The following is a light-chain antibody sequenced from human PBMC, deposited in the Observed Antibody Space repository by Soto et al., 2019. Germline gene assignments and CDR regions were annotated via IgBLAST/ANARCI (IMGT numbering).Light chain of an antibody. V-gene: IGKV3-15*01. CDR2: GAS. J-gene: IGKJ5*01. CDR3: PQYNKWAT. Sequence: EVVMTQSPATLSVSPGERATLSCRASQSVSANLAWYQQKPGQAPRLLIYGASSRATGIPARFSGSGSGTDFTLTISSLQSEDFAVYSCPQYNKWATFGPGTRLEIK. CDR1: QSVSAN.